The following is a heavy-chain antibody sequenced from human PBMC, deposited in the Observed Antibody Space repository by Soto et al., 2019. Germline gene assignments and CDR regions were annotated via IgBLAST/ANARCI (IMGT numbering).Heavy chain of an antibody. J-gene: IGHJ4*02. CDR2: TYYRSKWYN. D-gene: IGHD3-10*01. V-gene: IGHV6-1*01. Sequence: SQTLSLTCAISGDSVSSNSAAWNWIRQSPSRGLEWLGRTYYRSKWYNDYAVSVKSRITINPDTSKNQFSLQLNSVTPEDTAVYYCARVRSRITMVRGVIITYHFDYWGQGTLVTVSS. CDR3: ARVRSRITMVRGVIITYHFDY. CDR1: GDSVSSNSAA.